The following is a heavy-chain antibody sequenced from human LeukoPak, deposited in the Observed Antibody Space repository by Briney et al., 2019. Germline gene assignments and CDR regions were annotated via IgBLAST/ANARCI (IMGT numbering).Heavy chain of an antibody. V-gene: IGHV3-21*01. Sequence: GGSLRLSCAASGFTFSSYSMNWVRQAPGKGLEWVSSISSSSSYIYYADSVKGRFTISRDNAKNSLYLQMNSLRAEDTAVYYCARDLSDILTGYYDHAFDIWGQGTMVTVSS. CDR3: ARDLSDILTGYYDHAFDI. CDR2: ISSSSSYI. D-gene: IGHD3-9*01. J-gene: IGHJ3*02. CDR1: GFTFSSYS.